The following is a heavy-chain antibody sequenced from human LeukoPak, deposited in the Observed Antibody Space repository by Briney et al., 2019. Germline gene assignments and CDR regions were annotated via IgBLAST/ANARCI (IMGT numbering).Heavy chain of an antibody. V-gene: IGHV3-53*01. J-gene: IGHJ4*02. CDR2: LYTGGRT. CDR1: GFTVISHY. D-gene: IGHD1-1*01. Sequence: QAGGSLRLSCVASGFTVISHYMSSVRQAPGKGLEWVSLLYTGGRTYYADSVEGRFTISRDDSKNTVYLHMNTVRAEDTAMYYCARGGVNYWNPRYWGQGTLVTVSS. CDR3: ARGGVNYWNPRY.